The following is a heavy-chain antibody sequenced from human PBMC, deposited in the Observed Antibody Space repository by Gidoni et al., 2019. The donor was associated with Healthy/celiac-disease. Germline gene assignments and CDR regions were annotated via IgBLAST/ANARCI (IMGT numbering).Heavy chain of an antibody. CDR2: IIPICGTA. J-gene: IGHJ6*02. Sequence: QVQLVQSGAEVKKPGSSVTVSCKASGGTFSSYAISWVRQAPGQGLDWMGGIIPICGTANYAQKFQGRVKITADESTSTAYMELSSLRSEDTAVYYCARDDALGDYSDSEDYYYYYGMDVWGQGTTVTVSS. V-gene: IGHV1-69*01. CDR3: ARDDALGDYSDSEDYYYYYGMDV. CDR1: GGTFSSYA. D-gene: IGHD4-17*01.